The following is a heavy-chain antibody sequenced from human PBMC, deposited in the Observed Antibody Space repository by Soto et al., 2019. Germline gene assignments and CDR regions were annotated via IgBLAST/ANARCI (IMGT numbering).Heavy chain of an antibody. CDR3: ARVHAVPAAISGHYYYGMDV. V-gene: IGHV1-18*01. CDR2: ISAYNGNT. D-gene: IGHD2-2*01. CDR1: GYTFTSYG. Sequence: QVQLVQSGAEVKKPGASVKVSCKASGYTFTSYGISWVRQAPGQGLEWMGWISAYNGNTNYAQKLQGRVTMTTDTSTSTAYMELRRLRSDDTAVYYCARVHAVPAAISGHYYYGMDVWGQGTTVTVSS. J-gene: IGHJ6*02.